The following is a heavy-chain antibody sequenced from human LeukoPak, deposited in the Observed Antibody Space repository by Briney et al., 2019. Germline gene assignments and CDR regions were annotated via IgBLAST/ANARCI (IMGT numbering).Heavy chain of an antibody. Sequence: GGSLRLSCAASGFTFSSFGMHWVRQAPGKGLEWVAVISYDGTNPYYADSVKGRLTISRDNSKNTLFLHMNSLRAEDTAVYYCAKDFGRITLVRGVIRASGLDSWGQGTLVTVSS. CDR1: GFTFSSFG. J-gene: IGHJ5*01. V-gene: IGHV3-30*18. CDR3: AKDFGRITLVRGVIRASGLDS. D-gene: IGHD3-10*01. CDR2: ISYDGTNP.